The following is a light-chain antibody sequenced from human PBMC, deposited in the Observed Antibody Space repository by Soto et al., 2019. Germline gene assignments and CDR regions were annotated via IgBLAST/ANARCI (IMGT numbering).Light chain of an antibody. Sequence: IVLTQSPGTLSLSPGKRATLSCRASQSVSSSYLAWYQQKPGQAPRLLIYGASSRATGIPDRFSGSGSGTDFTLTISRPEPEDFAVYYCQQYGSSPRTFGQGTKVDIK. CDR1: QSVSSSY. J-gene: IGKJ1*01. CDR2: GAS. V-gene: IGKV3-20*01. CDR3: QQYGSSPRT.